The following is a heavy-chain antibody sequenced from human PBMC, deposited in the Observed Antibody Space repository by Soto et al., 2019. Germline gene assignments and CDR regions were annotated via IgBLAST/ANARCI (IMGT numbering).Heavy chain of an antibody. CDR3: ARDGAAGFDY. V-gene: IGHV3-48*02. CDR1: GFTFSAYS. CDR2: ISSSSSPI. D-gene: IGHD6-13*01. J-gene: IGHJ4*02. Sequence: PGGSLRLSCAASGFTFSAYSMNWVRRAPGKGLEWVSYISSSSSPIYYADSVKGRFTISRDNAKNSPFLQMNSLRDEDTAVYYCARDGAAGFDYWGQGTLVTVSS.